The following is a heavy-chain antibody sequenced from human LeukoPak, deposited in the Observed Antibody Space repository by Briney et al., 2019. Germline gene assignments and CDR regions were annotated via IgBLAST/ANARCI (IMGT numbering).Heavy chain of an antibody. D-gene: IGHD3-3*01. Sequence: GGSLRLSCAASGFTFDDYGMSWVRQAPGKGLEWVSGINWNGGSTGYADSVKGRFTISRDNAKNSLYLQMNSLRAEDTALYYCAREGFLGRGYYFDLWGQGTLVTVSS. V-gene: IGHV3-20*04. CDR3: AREGFLGRGYYFDL. J-gene: IGHJ4*01. CDR2: INWNGGST. CDR1: GFTFDDYG.